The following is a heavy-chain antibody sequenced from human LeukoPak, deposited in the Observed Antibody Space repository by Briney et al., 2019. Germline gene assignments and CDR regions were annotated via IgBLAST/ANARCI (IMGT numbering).Heavy chain of an antibody. CDR3: ASTSGANWNYPYYFDY. J-gene: IGHJ4*02. CDR2: INHSGST. D-gene: IGHD1-7*01. Sequence: SETLSLTCAVYGGSFSGYYWSWIRQPPGKGLEWIGEINHSGSTNYNTSLKSRVTISVDTSKNQFSRKLSSVPAADTAVYYCASTSGANWNYPYYFDYWGQGTLVTVSS. V-gene: IGHV4-34*01. CDR1: GGSFSGYY.